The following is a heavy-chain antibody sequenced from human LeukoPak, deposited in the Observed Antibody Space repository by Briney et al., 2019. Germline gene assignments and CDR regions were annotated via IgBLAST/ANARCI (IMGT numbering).Heavy chain of an antibody. CDR3: ARGPPHYYGSGSLFDP. J-gene: IGHJ5*02. D-gene: IGHD3-10*01. CDR2: ISAYNGNT. Sequence: ASVKVSCKASGYTFTIYGISWVRQAPGQGLEWMGWISAYNGNTNYAQKLQGRVTMTTDTSTSTAYMELRSLRSDDTAVYYCARGPPHYYGSGSLFDPWGQGTLVTVSS. V-gene: IGHV1-18*01. CDR1: GYTFTIYG.